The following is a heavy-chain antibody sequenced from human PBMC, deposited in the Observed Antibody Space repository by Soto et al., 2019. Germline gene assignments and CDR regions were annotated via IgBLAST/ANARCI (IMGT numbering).Heavy chain of an antibody. CDR1: GGSISSYY. Sequence: QVQLQESGPGLVKPSETLSLTCTVSGGSISSYYWSWIRQPPGKGLEWIGYIYYSGSTNYNPSLKTRVPIPVDTSKNQFSLKLSSVPAADTAVYYCASPRGGSRGRDNWFDPWGQGTLVTVSP. CDR2: IYYSGST. J-gene: IGHJ5*02. CDR3: ASPRGGSRGRDNWFDP. V-gene: IGHV4-59*01. D-gene: IGHD6-25*01.